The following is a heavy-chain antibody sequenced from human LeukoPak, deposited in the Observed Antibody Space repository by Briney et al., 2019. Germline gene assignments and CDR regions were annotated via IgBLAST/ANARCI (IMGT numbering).Heavy chain of an antibody. CDR2: IYHSGST. J-gene: IGHJ6*02. D-gene: IGHD3-10*01. CDR1: GYSISSTYY. CDR3: ARAAHGRVVLWFGELSSIPYYYYYGMDV. Sequence: PSETLSLTCTVSGYSISSTYYWGWIRQPPGKGLEWIGSIYHSGSTYYNPSLKSRVTISVDTSKNQFSLKLSSVTAADTAVYYCARAAHGRVVLWFGELSSIPYYYYYGMDVWGQGTTVTVSS. V-gene: IGHV4-38-2*02.